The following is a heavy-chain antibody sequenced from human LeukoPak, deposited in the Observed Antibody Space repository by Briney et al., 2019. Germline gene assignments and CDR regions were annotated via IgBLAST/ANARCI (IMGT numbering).Heavy chain of an antibody. Sequence: SEPLSLTCTVSGDSISTYYWSWIRQPAGKALEWIGRINTSGSTNYNPSLKSRVTMSVDTSKNQFSLKLSSVTAADTAVYYCARQSDKAAGGTFAFDYWGQGALVTVS. CDR1: GDSISTYY. CDR3: ARQSDKAAGGTFAFDY. D-gene: IGHD6-13*01. CDR2: INTSGST. J-gene: IGHJ4*02. V-gene: IGHV4-4*07.